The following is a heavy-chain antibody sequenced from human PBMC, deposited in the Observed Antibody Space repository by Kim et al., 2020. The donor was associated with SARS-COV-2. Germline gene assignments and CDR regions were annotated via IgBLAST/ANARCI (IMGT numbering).Heavy chain of an antibody. CDR3: ARDGENSGSYYYGMDV. CDR1: GFTFSSYA. J-gene: IGHJ6*02. Sequence: GGSLRLSCAASGFTFSSYAMHWVRQAPGKGLEWVAVISYDGSNKYYADSVKVRFTISRDNSKNTLYLQMNSLRAEDTAVYYCARDGENSGSYYYGMDVWGQGTTVTISS. CDR2: ISYDGSNK. D-gene: IGHD1-26*01. V-gene: IGHV3-30*04.